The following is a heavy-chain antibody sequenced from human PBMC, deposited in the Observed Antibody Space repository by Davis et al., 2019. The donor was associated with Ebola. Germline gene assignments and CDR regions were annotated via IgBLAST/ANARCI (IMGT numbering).Heavy chain of an antibody. J-gene: IGHJ6*02. CDR1: GFTVSSNY. CDR3: VRDTSHQLPHWLYYFYGMDV. Sequence: GESLKISCAASGFTVSSNYMSWVRQAPGKGLEWVARIKTDGSTTRYADSVKGRFTISRDNTKNTLYLQMNSLRGEDTAVYYCVRDTSHQLPHWLYYFYGMDVWGQGTTVTVSS. V-gene: IGHV3-74*01. D-gene: IGHD2-2*01. CDR2: IKTDGSTT.